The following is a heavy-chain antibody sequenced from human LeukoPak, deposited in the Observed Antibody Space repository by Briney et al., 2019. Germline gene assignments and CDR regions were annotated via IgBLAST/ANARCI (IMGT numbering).Heavy chain of an antibody. CDR1: GYSFTSYG. J-gene: IGHJ4*02. CDR2: ISPYNGNT. V-gene: IGHV1-18*01. D-gene: IGHD2-21*01. CDR3: ARDRQCGY. Sequence: ASVKVSCKASGYSFTSYGISWVRQAPGQGLEWMGWISPYNGNTNYAPKLQGRVTMTTDTATSTAYMELTSLTSDDTAVYYCARDRQCGYWGQGTLVTVSS.